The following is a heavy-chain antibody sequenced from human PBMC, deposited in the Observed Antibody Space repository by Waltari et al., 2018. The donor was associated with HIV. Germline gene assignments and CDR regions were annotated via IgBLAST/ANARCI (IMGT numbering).Heavy chain of an antibody. D-gene: IGHD6-13*01. CDR1: GFTFSNYG. J-gene: IGHJ6*02. CDR2: ISGSGGST. CDR3: VKEHQYSHSWYSYYGMDV. Sequence: EVQVLESGGALVQPGGSLRLSCAASGFTFSNYGMSWVRQAPGKGVEWVSTISGSGGSTYYADSVKGRFTVSSDKSKDTLYLQLNSLRAEDTAVYFCVKEHQYSHSWYSYYGMDVWGQGTTVTVSS. V-gene: IGHV3-23*01.